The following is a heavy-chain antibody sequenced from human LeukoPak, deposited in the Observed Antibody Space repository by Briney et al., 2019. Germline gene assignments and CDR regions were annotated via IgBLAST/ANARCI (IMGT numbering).Heavy chain of an antibody. CDR2: IYHSGST. CDR1: GGSISSGGYS. J-gene: IGHJ4*02. Sequence: PSQTLSLTCAVSGGSISSGGYSWSWIRQPPGKGLEWIGYIYHSGSTYYNPSLKSRVTISVDRSKNQFSLKLSSVTAADTAVYYCASAPIGYCSSTSYSYFDYWGQGTLVTVSS. CDR3: ASAPIGYCSSTSYSYFDY. V-gene: IGHV4-30-2*01. D-gene: IGHD2-2*01.